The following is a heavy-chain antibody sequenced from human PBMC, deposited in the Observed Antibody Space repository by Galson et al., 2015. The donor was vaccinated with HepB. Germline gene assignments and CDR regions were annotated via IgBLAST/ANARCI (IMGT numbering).Heavy chain of an antibody. Sequence: CAISGDSVSSNYAVWNWIRQSPSRGLEWLGRTYYRSKWIYDYAESVKSRITITPDTSKNLVPLQLHSVTPADAAVYYCAYGVEVWGQGTTVTVSS. V-gene: IGHV6-1*01. CDR1: GDSVSSNYAV. CDR3: AYGVEV. J-gene: IGHJ6*02. CDR2: TYYRSKWIY.